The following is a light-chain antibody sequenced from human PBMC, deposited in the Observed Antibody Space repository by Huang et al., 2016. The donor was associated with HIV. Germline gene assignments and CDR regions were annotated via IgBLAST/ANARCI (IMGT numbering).Light chain of an antibody. J-gene: IGKJ5*01. CDR2: AAS. Sequence: QLTQSPSSLSMSVGDRVIITCQASQDIAHSLAWYQHKPGRAPKLLISAASTLQSGVPSRFSGGSAGTYFTLSITNLQPDDFASYYCQQLHSYPITFGQGTRLDI. V-gene: IGKV1-9*01. CDR3: QQLHSYPIT. CDR1: QDIAHS.